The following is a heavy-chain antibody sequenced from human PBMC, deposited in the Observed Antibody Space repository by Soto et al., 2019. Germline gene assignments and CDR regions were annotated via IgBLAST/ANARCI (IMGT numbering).Heavy chain of an antibody. V-gene: IGHV3-7*01. D-gene: IGHD6-13*01. CDR3: ARRISSSSWYYYYYYYGMDV. J-gene: IGHJ6*02. Sequence: PGGSLRLSCAASGFTFISYWMSWVRQAPGKGLEWVANIKQDGSEKYYVDSVKGRFTISRDNAKNSLYLQMNSLRAEDTAVYYCARRISSSSWYYYYYYYGMDVWGQGTTVTVSS. CDR2: IKQDGSEK. CDR1: GFTFISYW.